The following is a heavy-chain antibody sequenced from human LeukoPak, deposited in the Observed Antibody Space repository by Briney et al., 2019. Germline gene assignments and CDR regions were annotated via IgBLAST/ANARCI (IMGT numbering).Heavy chain of an antibody. J-gene: IGHJ4*02. Sequence: GGSLRLSCAASGFTFSSYSMNWVRQAPGKGLEWVSSISGSSSYIYYADSVKGRFTISRDNAKNSLYLQMNSLRVEDTAVYYCARAPTFSGWFDYWGQGTLVTVSS. CDR1: GFTFSSYS. CDR2: ISGSSSYI. CDR3: ARAPTFSGWFDY. D-gene: IGHD6-19*01. V-gene: IGHV3-21*01.